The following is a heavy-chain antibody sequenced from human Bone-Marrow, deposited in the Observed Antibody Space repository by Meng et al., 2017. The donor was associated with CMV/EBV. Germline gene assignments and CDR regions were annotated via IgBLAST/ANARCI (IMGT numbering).Heavy chain of an antibody. CDR1: GYTFTSYD. J-gene: IGHJ4*02. D-gene: IGHD4/OR15-4a*01. CDR2: MNPNSGNT. CDR3: ASGDYGLEDHDPIDDFDY. V-gene: IGHV1-8*01. Sequence: ASVKVSCKASGYTFTSYDINWVRQATGQGLEWMGWMNPNSGNTGYAQKFQGRVTMTRNTSISTAYMELSSLRSEDTAVYYCASGDYGLEDHDPIDDFDYWGQGTLVTVSS.